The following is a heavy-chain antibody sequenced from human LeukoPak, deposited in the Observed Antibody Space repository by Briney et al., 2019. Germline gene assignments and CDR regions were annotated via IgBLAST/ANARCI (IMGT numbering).Heavy chain of an antibody. CDR1: GGTFSSDA. CDR3: ARDYDSGGYYPIRN. Sequence: ASVKVSCKASGGTFSSDAISWVRQAPGQGLEWMGRIIPILGIANYAQKFQGRVTITADRSTGTAYMELSSLRSEDTAVYYCARDYDSGGYYPIRNWGQGTLVTVSS. V-gene: IGHV1-69*04. CDR2: IIPILGIA. J-gene: IGHJ4*02. D-gene: IGHD3-22*01.